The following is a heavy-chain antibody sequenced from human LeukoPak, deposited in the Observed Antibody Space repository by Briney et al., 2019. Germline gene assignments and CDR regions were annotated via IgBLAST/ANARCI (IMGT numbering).Heavy chain of an antibody. CDR3: AGWGYDILTGYYRY. CDR2: IYSGGST. CDR1: GFTFSSHW. Sequence: PGGSLRLSCAASGFTFSSHWMDWVRQAPGKGLEWVSVIYSGGSTYYADSVKGRFTISRDNSKNTLYLQMNSLRAEDTAVYYCAGWGYDILTGYYRYWGQGTLVTVSS. V-gene: IGHV3-53*01. D-gene: IGHD3-9*01. J-gene: IGHJ4*02.